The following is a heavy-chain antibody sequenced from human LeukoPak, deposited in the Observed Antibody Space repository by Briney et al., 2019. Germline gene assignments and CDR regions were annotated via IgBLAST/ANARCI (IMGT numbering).Heavy chain of an antibody. Sequence: PSGTLSLTCAVYGGSFSDYYWTWVRQPPGKGLEWIGEVNHRGTKRYNLSLKSRLTISIDTSKSQFSLKLSSVTAADTAKYYCARSYYYDGFDYSLGFWGQGTLVTVSS. CDR2: VNHRGTK. D-gene: IGHD3-10*01. CDR1: GGSFSDYY. J-gene: IGHJ4*02. V-gene: IGHV4-34*01. CDR3: ARSYYYDGFDYSLGF.